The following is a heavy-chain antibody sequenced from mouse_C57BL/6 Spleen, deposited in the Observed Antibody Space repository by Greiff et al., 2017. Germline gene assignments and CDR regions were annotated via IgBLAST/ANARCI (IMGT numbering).Heavy chain of an antibody. CDR2: FNPNNGGT. J-gene: IGHJ4*01. CDR3: SRTLDYYGSSYYAMDY. V-gene: IGHV1-22*01. Sequence: VQLQQSGPELVKPGASVKMSSKASGYTFTDYTMHWVKQSHGKSLEWIGYFNPNNGGTNYNQKFKGKATLTVNKSSSTAYMELRSLTSDDAAVYYCSRTLDYYGSSYYAMDYWGQGTSFTVSS. D-gene: IGHD1-1*01. CDR1: GYTFTDYT.